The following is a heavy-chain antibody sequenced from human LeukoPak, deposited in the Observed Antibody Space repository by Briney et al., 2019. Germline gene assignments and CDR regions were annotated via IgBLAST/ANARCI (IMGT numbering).Heavy chain of an antibody. CDR1: GFTVSSNY. CDR3: AGRSGYYFLDAFDI. D-gene: IGHD3-22*01. J-gene: IGHJ3*02. Sequence: PGGCLRLSCAASGFTVSSNYMSWVRQAPGKGLEWVSVIYSGGSTYYADSVKGRFTISRDNSKNTLYLQMNSLRAEDTAVYYCAGRSGYYFLDAFDIWGQGTMVTVSS. CDR2: IYSGGST. V-gene: IGHV3-53*01.